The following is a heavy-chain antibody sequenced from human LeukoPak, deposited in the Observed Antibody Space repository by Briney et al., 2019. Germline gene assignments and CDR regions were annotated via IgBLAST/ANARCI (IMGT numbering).Heavy chain of an antibody. D-gene: IGHD4-17*01. V-gene: IGHV3-30*18. J-gene: IGHJ4*02. CDR1: GFTFSSYG. Sequence: GGSLGLSCAASGFTFSSYGMHWVRQAPGKGLEWVAVISYDGSNKYYADSVKGRFTISRDNSKNTLYLQMNSLRAEDTAVYYCAKDIGGTVTSDYWGQGTLVTVSS. CDR3: AKDIGGTVTSDY. CDR2: ISYDGSNK.